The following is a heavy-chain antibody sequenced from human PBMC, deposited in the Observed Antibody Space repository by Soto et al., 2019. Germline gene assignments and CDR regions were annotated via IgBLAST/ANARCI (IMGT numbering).Heavy chain of an antibody. V-gene: IGHV3-23*01. CDR2: ISGSGGST. D-gene: IGHD3-10*01. CDR1: GFTFSNYA. J-gene: IGHJ6*01. CDR3: AKYFTVIRGVYYGMDV. Sequence: EVQLLESGGGLVQPGGSLRLSCAASGFTFSNYAMSWVRQAPGKGLEWVSGISGSGGSTYYADNADSVKGRLTISRDNSKNTLYLQMNSLRAEDTAVYYCAKYFTVIRGVYYGMDVWGQGTTVTVSS.